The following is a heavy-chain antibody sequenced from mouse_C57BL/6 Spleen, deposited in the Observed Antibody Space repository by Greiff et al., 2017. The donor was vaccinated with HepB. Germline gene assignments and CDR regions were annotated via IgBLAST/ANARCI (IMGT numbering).Heavy chain of an antibody. Sequence: QVQLQQSGAELVRPGTSVKMSCKASGYTFTNYWIGWAKQRPGHGLEWIGDIYPGGGYTNYNEKFKGKATLTADTSSSTAYMQFSSLTSEDSAIYYCARASLMTTVVAYYFDYWGQGTTLTVSS. CDR2: IYPGGGYT. CDR3: ARASLMTTVVAYYFDY. V-gene: IGHV1-63*01. CDR1: GYTFTNYW. D-gene: IGHD1-1*01. J-gene: IGHJ2*01.